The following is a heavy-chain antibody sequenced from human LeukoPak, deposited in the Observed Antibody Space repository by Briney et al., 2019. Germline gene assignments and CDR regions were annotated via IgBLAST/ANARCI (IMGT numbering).Heavy chain of an antibody. V-gene: IGHV4-34*01. D-gene: IGHD6-6*01. CDR3: ARGLRQLVRSWHY. J-gene: IGHJ4*02. CDR1: GGSISSYY. CDR2: INHRGST. Sequence: SETLSLTCTVSGGSISSYYWSWIRQPPGKGLEWIGEINHRGSTNYNPSHKSRVTISVDTSKNQFSLKLSSVTAADTAVYYCARGLRQLVRSWHYWGQGTLVTVSS.